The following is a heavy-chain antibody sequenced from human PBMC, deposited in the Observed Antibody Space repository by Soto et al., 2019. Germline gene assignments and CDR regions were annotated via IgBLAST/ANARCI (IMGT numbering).Heavy chain of an antibody. J-gene: IGHJ6*02. D-gene: IGHD3-3*01. CDR1: GFDFSTYS. CDR3: ARLYYDYV. CDR2: VSMDSDTI. V-gene: IGHV3-48*02. Sequence: LRLSCTASGFDFSTYSMNWVRQAPGKGLEWIAYVSMDSDTIHYADSVKGRFTISRDDAENSLFLQMNSLRDEDTATYFCARLYYDYVWGQGTTVTVSS.